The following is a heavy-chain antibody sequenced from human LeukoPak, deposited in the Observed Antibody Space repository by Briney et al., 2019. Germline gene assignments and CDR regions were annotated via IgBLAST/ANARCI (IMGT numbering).Heavy chain of an antibody. V-gene: IGHV4-59*08. CDR1: GGSIGSYY. J-gene: IGHJ4*02. Sequence: SETLSLTCTVSGGSIGSYYWNWIRQAPGKGLEWIGYIHYSGSTNYNPSLKSRVTISLDTSKNQFSLKLSSVTAADTAVYYCARRSISGNSWDYFDYWGQGTLVTVSS. CDR3: ARRSISGNSWDYFDY. D-gene: IGHD4-23*01. CDR2: IHYSGST.